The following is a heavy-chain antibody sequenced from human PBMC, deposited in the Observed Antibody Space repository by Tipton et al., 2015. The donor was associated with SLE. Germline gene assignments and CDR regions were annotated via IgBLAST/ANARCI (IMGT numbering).Heavy chain of an antibody. J-gene: IGHJ4*02. V-gene: IGHV4-59*01. CDR2: IYYSGST. D-gene: IGHD6-6*01. CDR3: VLGSSSSFDY. Sequence: LRLSCTVSGGSISSYYWSWIRQPPGKGLEWIGYIYYSGSTNYNPSLKSRVTISVDTSKNQFSLKLSSVTAADTAVYYCVLGSSSSFDYWGQGTLVTVSS. CDR1: GGSISSYY.